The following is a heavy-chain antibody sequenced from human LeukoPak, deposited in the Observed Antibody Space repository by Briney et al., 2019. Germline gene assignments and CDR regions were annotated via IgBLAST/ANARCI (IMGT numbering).Heavy chain of an antibody. D-gene: IGHD4-17*01. CDR1: GGSVDSGYYF. Sequence: SETLSLTCTVSGGSVDSGYYFWSWIPQPPGKALEWIGYIHHSGSSNYSPSLKSRVAISLDTSKNQFSLKVNSMTAADTAVYYCARDNGDYGDYGSYDYWGQGILVTVSS. J-gene: IGHJ4*02. CDR3: ARDNGDYGDYGSYDY. V-gene: IGHV4-61*01. CDR2: IHHSGSS.